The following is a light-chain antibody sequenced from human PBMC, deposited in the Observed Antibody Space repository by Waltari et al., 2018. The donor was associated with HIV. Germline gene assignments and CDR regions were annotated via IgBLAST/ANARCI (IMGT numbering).Light chain of an antibody. Sequence: DIQMTQSPSSLSASVGDRVTITCQASQDITNYLNWYQQKPGKAPKLLIYGASSLETGVPSRFSGSGSGTDFTFTISRLQPEDIATYYCQQYDNLPLTFGGGTKVEIK. J-gene: IGKJ4*01. CDR2: GAS. CDR3: QQYDNLPLT. V-gene: IGKV1-33*01. CDR1: QDITNY.